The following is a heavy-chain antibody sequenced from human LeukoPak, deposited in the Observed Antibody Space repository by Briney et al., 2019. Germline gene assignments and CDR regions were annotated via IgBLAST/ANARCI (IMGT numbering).Heavy chain of an antibody. Sequence: GGSRRLSCAASGFTFSSYAMSWVRQAPGKGLEWVSAISGSGGSTYYADSVKGRFTISRDNSKNTLYLQMNSLRAEDTAVYYCAKVDGDYSFFQHWGQGTLVTVSS. V-gene: IGHV3-23*01. CDR2: ISGSGGST. CDR1: GFTFSSYA. D-gene: IGHD4-17*01. CDR3: AKVDGDYSFFQH. J-gene: IGHJ1*01.